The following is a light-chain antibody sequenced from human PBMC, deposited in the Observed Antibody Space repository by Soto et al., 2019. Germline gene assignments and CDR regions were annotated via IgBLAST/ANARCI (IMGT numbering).Light chain of an antibody. CDR1: QSMSNY. J-gene: IGKJ2*01. CDR2: AAS. Sequence: DIQMTQSPSSLSASVGDRVTITCRPSQSMSNYLNWYQQKPGKAPKLLIYAASSLQSGVPSRFSGSGSGTDFTLTISSLQPEDFATYFCQQSYSTPRTFGQGTKLEIK. CDR3: QQSYSTPRT. V-gene: IGKV1-39*01.